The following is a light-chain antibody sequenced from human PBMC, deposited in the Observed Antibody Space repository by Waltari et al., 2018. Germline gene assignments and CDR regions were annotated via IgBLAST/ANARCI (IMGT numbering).Light chain of an antibody. V-gene: IGKV1-12*01. J-gene: IGKJ4*01. Sequence: DIQMTQSPSSVSASVGDSVTITCRASQRLSGCLAWYQQKPGKAPKLLINSASILQSGVPSRFSGAGSETDFTLTISSLLPEDFATYFCQQSHSWPLAFGGGTEV. CDR1: QRLSGC. CDR3: QQSHSWPLA. CDR2: SAS.